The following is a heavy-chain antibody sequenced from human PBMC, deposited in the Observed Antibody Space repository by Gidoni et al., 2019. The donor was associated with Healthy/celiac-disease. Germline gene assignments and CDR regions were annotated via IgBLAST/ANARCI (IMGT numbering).Heavy chain of an antibody. V-gene: IGHV3-23*01. Sequence: EVQLLESGGGLVQPGGSLRLSCAASGFTFSSYAMHWVRQAPGKGLGWVSGISGSCGSTFDADSVKVRFTISRDNSNNTLYLQLNSLRAEDTAVYYCAKDGAQSSSWYMFFDYWGQGTLVTVSS. CDR1: GFTFSSYA. CDR3: AKDGAQSSSWYMFFDY. J-gene: IGHJ4*02. CDR2: ISGSCGST. D-gene: IGHD6-13*01.